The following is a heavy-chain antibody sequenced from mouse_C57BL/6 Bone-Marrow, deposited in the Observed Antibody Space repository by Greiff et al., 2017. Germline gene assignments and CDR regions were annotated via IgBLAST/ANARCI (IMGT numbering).Heavy chain of an antibody. CDR2: IYPGDGDT. Sequence: VQLQQSGPELVKPGASVKISCKASGYAFSSSWMNWVKQRPGKGLEWIGRIYPGDGDTNYNGKFKGKATLTADKSSSTAYMQLSSLTSEDSAVYFCARRKLLRYYFDYWGQGTTLTVSS. CDR1: GYAFSSSW. CDR3: ARRKLLRYYFDY. D-gene: IGHD1-1*01. J-gene: IGHJ2*01. V-gene: IGHV1-82*01.